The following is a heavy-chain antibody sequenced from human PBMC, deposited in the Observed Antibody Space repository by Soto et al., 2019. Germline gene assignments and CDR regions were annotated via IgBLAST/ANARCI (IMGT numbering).Heavy chain of an antibody. CDR1: GYSFTSYW. V-gene: IGHV5-51*01. D-gene: IGHD3-10*01. J-gene: IGHJ6*02. CDR3: ATQSGDGGYYYYGMDV. CDR2: IYPGDSDT. Sequence: GEYLQLSCKVSGYSFTSYWIGWVRQMPGKGLEWMGIIYPGDSDTRYSPSFQGQVTISADKSISTAYLQWSSLKASDTAMYYCATQSGDGGYYYYGMDVWGQGTTVTVS.